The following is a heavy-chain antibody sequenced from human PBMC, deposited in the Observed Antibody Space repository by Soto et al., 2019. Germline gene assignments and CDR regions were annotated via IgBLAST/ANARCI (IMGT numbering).Heavy chain of an antibody. CDR2: IWYDGSNK. CDR1: GFTFSSYG. CDR3: AKEDTTITPYYYGMDV. Sequence: QVQLVESGGGVVQPGRSLRLSCAASGFTFSSYGMHWVRQAPGKGLEWVAVIWYDGSNKYYADSVKGRFTISRDNSKNTLQQQMSSLTADDTGFYYGAKEDTTITPYYYGMDVWGQGTTVTVSS. J-gene: IGHJ6*02. D-gene: IGHD1-20*01. V-gene: IGHV3-33*06.